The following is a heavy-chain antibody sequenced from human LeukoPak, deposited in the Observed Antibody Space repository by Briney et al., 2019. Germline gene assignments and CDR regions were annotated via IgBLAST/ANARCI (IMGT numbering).Heavy chain of an antibody. V-gene: IGHV1-69*13. CDR1: GGTFNNYA. D-gene: IGHD3-10*01. Sequence: ASVKVSCKASGGTFNNYAISWVRQAPGQGLEWMGGIIPIFGTSNYAQKFQGRVTITADESTSTAYMELSSLRSADTAVYYCARGGNGLLWFGELLSWGQGTLVTVSS. CDR2: IIPIFGTS. CDR3: ARGGNGLLWFGELLS. J-gene: IGHJ5*02.